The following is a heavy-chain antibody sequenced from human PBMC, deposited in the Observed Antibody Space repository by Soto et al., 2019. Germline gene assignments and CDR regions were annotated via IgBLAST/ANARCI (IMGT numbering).Heavy chain of an antibody. Sequence: GESLKISCKGSGYSFTSYWIGWVRQMPGKGLEWMGIIYPGDSDTRYSPSFQGQVTISADKSISTAYLQWSSLKASDTAMHYCASGYCSGGSCSRYGMDVWGQGTTVTVSS. D-gene: IGHD2-15*01. J-gene: IGHJ6*02. CDR2: IYPGDSDT. V-gene: IGHV5-51*01. CDR3: ASGYCSGGSCSRYGMDV. CDR1: GYSFTSYW.